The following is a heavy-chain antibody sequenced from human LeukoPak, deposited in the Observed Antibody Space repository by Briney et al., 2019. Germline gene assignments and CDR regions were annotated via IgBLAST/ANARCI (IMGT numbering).Heavy chain of an antibody. J-gene: IGHJ5*02. CDR2: IYYTGST. CDR3: ARDKSGSYSYNWFDP. V-gene: IGHV4-59*01. Sequence: SETLSLTCTVSGGSISSDYWSWIRQPPGKGLEWIGYIYYTGSTKYNPSLKSRVTISADTSKKQFSLKLSSVTAADTAVYYCARDKSGSYSYNWFDPWGQGTLVTVSS. D-gene: IGHD1-26*01. CDR1: GGSISSDY.